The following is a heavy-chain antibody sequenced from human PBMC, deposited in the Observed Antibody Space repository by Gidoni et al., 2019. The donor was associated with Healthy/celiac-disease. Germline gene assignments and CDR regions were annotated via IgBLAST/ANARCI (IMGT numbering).Heavy chain of an antibody. J-gene: IGHJ4*02. D-gene: IGHD3-3*01. V-gene: IGHV1-69*06. Sequence: QVQLVQSGAEVKKPGSSVKVSCKASGGTFSSYAISWVRQAPGQGLEWMGGIIPICGTANYAQKFQGRVTITADKSTSTAYMELSSLRSEDTAVYYCARTLYYDFWSSKALFDYWGQGTLVTVSS. CDR3: ARTLYYDFWSSKALFDY. CDR2: IIPICGTA. CDR1: GGTFSSYA.